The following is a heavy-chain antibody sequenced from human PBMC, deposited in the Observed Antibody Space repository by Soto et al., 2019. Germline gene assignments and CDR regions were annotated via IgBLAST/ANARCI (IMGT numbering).Heavy chain of an antibody. V-gene: IGHV1-3*01. CDR3: AREGPELLSY. J-gene: IGHJ4*02. Sequence: ASVKVSCKASGYTFTSYGISWVRQAPGQGLEWMGWINAGNGNTKYSQKFQGRVTITRDTSASTAYMELSSLRSEDTAVYYCAREGPELLSYWGQGTLVTVSS. CDR1: GYTFTSYG. D-gene: IGHD1-26*01. CDR2: INAGNGNT.